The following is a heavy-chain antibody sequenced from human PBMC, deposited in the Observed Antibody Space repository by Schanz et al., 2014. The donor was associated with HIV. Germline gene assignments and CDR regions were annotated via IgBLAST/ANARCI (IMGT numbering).Heavy chain of an antibody. CDR3: AKPEYDSSGNSQSHFDY. CDR2: ISYDGSNK. CDR1: GFSFDTFG. V-gene: IGHV3-30*18. D-gene: IGHD3-22*01. J-gene: IGHJ4*02. Sequence: QVQLVESGGGVVQPGRSLRLSCAGSGFSFDTFGIHWVRQAPGKGLEWLAVISYDGSNKKYADSVKGRFTISRDNSKNTLYLQMTTLRTEDTAVYYCAKPEYDSSGNSQSHFDYWGQGTLVSVSS.